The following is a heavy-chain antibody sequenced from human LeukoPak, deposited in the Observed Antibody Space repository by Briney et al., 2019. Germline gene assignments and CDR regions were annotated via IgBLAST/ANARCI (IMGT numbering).Heavy chain of an antibody. D-gene: IGHD3-10*01. V-gene: IGHV4-4*07. J-gene: IGHJ3*02. CDR3: ARGFKVRLGYAFDI. CDR2: IYTSGST. Sequence: PSETLSLTCTVSGGSISSYYWSWIRQPAGKGLEWIGRIYTSGSTNYNPSLKSRVTMSVDTSKNQFSLKLSSVTAADTAVYYCARGFKVRLGYAFDIWGQGTMVTVSS. CDR1: GGSISSYY.